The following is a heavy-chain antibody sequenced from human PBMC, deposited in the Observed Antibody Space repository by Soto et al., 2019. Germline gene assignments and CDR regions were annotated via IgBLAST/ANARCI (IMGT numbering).Heavy chain of an antibody. D-gene: IGHD6-13*01. CDR3: ASRLSSSWHYYYYYGMDV. J-gene: IGHJ6*02. Sequence: PSETLSLTCAVYGGSFSGYYWSWIRQPPGKGLEWIGEINHSGSTNYNPSLKSRVTISVDTSKNQFSLKLSSVTAADTAVYYCASRLSSSWHYYYYYGMDVWGQGTTVTVSS. V-gene: IGHV4-34*01. CDR2: INHSGST. CDR1: GGSFSGYY.